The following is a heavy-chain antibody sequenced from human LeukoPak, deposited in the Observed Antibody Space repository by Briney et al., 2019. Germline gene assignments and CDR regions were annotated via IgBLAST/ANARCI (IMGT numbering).Heavy chain of an antibody. D-gene: IGHD2-2*02. J-gene: IGHJ4*02. Sequence: SETLSLTCAVYGGSFSGHYWSWIRQPPGKGLEWIGEINHSGSTNYNPSLKSRVTISVDTSKNQFSLKLSSVTAADTAVYYCARGTGYCSSTSCYRGLGLDYWGQGTLVTVSS. CDR1: GGSFSGHY. CDR2: INHSGST. CDR3: ARGTGYCSSTSCYRGLGLDY. V-gene: IGHV4-34*01.